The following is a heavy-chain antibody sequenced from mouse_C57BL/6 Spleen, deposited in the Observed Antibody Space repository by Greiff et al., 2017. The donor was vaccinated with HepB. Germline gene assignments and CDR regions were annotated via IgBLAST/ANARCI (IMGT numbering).Heavy chain of an antibody. CDR3: AVTTAYYYAMDY. V-gene: IGHV1-47*01. Sequence: VMLVESGAELVKPGASVKMSCKASGYTFTTYPIEWMKQNHGKSLEWIGNFHPYNDDTKYNEKFKGKATLTVEKSSSTVYLELSRLTSDDSAVYYCAVTTAYYYAMDYWGQGTSVTVSS. CDR1: GYTFTTYP. J-gene: IGHJ4*01. D-gene: IGHD1-2*01. CDR2: FHPYNDDT.